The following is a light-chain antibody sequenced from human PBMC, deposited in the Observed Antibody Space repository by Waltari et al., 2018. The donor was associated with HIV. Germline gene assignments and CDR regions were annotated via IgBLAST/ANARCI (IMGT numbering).Light chain of an antibody. V-gene: IGLV1-51*01. CDR1: HSNIGNNY. J-gene: IGLJ1*01. CDR3: GTWDSSLSAFV. Sequence: QSVLTQPPSVSAAQGQRVTISCSGSHSNIGNNYVSWYQQLPRTAPKPLIYSNNKRPSGIPDRFSASKSGTSATLAITGLQTGDEADYYCGTWDSSLSAFVFGTGTTVTVL. CDR2: SNN.